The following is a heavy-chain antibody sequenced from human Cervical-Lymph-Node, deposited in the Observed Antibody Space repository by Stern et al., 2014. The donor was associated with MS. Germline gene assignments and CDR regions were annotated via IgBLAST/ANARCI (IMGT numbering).Heavy chain of an antibody. CDR1: GYNFGDYW. V-gene: IGHV5-51*01. J-gene: IGHJ6*02. Sequence: EVQLVQSGAEVKKPGESLKISCKGSGYNFGDYWISWVRQKPGKGLEWMGSIFPADSNSSYTPSFEGQVTISADESISTAFLQSSSLKASDTGIYYCARHQPAAAFAMDVWGQGTTVIVSS. CDR3: ARHQPAAAFAMDV. CDR2: IFPADSNS. D-gene: IGHD2-2*01.